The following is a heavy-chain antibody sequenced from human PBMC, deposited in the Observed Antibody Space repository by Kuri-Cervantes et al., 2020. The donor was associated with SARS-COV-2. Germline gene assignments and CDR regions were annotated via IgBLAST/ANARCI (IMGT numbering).Heavy chain of an antibody. J-gene: IGHJ2*01. D-gene: IGHD3-16*02. V-gene: IGHV3-53*01. Sequence: GESLKISCAASGFTVSSNYMNWVRRAPGKGLEWVSVIYSGGTTYYADSVKGRFTISRDNSKNTLDLQMNSLRAEDTAVYYCARRVISYWYFDLWGRGTLVTGSS. CDR3: ARRVISYWYFDL. CDR1: GFTVSSNY. CDR2: IYSGGTT.